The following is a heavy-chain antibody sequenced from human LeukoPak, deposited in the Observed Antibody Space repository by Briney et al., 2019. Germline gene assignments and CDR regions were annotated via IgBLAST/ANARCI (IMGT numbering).Heavy chain of an antibody. CDR1: GFTFSSYP. CDR2: ISGSGGST. V-gene: IGHV3-23*01. CDR3: AKQPCQYYYDSSGYDY. Sequence: GGSLRLSCAASGFTFSSYPRSWVRQAPGKGLEWVSAISGSGGSTYYADSVKGRFTISRDNSKNTLYLQMNSLRAEDTAVYYCAKQPCQYYYDSSGYDYWGQGTLVTVSS. J-gene: IGHJ4*02. D-gene: IGHD3-22*01.